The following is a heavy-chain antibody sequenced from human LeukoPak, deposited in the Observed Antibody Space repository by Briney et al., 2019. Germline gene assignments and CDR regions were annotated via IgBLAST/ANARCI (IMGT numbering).Heavy chain of an antibody. Sequence: SETLSLTCTVSGGSISSYYWSWIRQPPGKGLEWIGYTYYSGSANYNPSLKSRVTISVDMSKNQFSLKLRSVTAADTAAYYCARVSVAGLFVDYWGQGTLVTVSS. D-gene: IGHD6-19*01. J-gene: IGHJ4*02. CDR3: ARVSVAGLFVDY. CDR2: TYYSGSA. V-gene: IGHV4-59*01. CDR1: GGSISSYY.